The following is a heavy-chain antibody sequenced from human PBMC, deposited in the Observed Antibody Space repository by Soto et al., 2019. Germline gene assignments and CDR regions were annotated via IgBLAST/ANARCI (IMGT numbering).Heavy chain of an antibody. J-gene: IGHJ6*02. CDR3: ARGSFLDYDSSGYYYYYYYGMDV. Sequence: SETLSLTCAVYGGSFSGYYWSWIRQPPGKGLEWIGEINHSGSTNYNPSLKSRVTISVDTSKNQFSLKLSSVTAADTAVYYCARGSFLDYDSSGYYYYYYYGMDVWGQGTTVTVSS. CDR2: INHSGST. D-gene: IGHD3-22*01. V-gene: IGHV4-34*01. CDR1: GGSFSGYY.